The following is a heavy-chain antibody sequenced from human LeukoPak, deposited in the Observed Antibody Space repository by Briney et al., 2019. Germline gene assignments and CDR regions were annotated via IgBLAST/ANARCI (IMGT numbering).Heavy chain of an antibody. V-gene: IGHV4-39*01. J-gene: IGHJ3*02. D-gene: IGHD4-17*01. CDR3: ARHPDHYGDYPDAFDI. CDR1: GGSISTYY. CDR2: MSYSGST. Sequence: SETLSLTCAVSGGSISTYYWGWIRQPPGKGLEWIGSMSYSGSTYCNPSLKSRVTISVDTSRNHFSLNLSSVTAADTAVYYCARHPDHYGDYPDAFDIWGQGTLVTVSS.